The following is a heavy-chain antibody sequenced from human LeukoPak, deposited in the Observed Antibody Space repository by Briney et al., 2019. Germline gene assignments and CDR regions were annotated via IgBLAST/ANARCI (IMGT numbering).Heavy chain of an antibody. CDR2: INPSGGST. J-gene: IGHJ5*02. Sequence: ASVKVSRKASGYTFTSYYMHWVRQAPGQGLEWMGIINPSGGSTSYAQKFQGRVTMTRDMSTSTVYMELSSLRSEDTAVYYCARDSGGITIFGVVTPNWFDPWGQGTLVTVSS. CDR3: ARDSGGITIFGVVTPNWFDP. D-gene: IGHD3-3*01. V-gene: IGHV1-46*01. CDR1: GYTFTSYY.